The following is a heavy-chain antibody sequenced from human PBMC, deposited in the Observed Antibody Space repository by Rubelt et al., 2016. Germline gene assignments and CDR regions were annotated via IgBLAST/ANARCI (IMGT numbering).Heavy chain of an antibody. V-gene: IGHV4-34*01. Sequence: QVQLQQWGAGLLKPSETLSLTCAVYGGSFSGYYWSWIRQPPGKGLEWIGEINHSGSTNYNPSLKSRVTISLDTSKNQFSLKLSSVTAADTAVYYCARRVIAGSSPYYFDYWGQGTLVTVSS. CDR2: INHSGST. CDR3: ARRVIAGSSPYYFDY. J-gene: IGHJ4*02. CDR1: GGSFSGYY. D-gene: IGHD6-6*01.